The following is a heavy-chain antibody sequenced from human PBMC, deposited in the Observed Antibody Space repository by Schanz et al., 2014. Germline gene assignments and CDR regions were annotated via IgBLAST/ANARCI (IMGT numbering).Heavy chain of an antibody. Sequence: EVQLVESGGGLVQPGGSLRLSCAGSGFAFSSNWMNWVRQAPGKGLEWVANIKEDGSKKYYADSLKGRFTISRDNARNSLYLQLNSLRVEDSGVYFCAQTRGTFMVPIGNWGQGVRVIVSS. J-gene: IGHJ4*02. V-gene: IGHV3-7*01. CDR1: GFAFSSNW. D-gene: IGHD3-3*02. CDR3: AQTRGTFMVPIGN. CDR2: IKEDGSKK.